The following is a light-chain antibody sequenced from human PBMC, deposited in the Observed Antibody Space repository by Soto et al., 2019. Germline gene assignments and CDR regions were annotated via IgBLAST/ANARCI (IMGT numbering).Light chain of an antibody. CDR3: QQRSNWPPLT. CDR2: DAS. V-gene: IGKV3-11*01. J-gene: IGKJ4*01. Sequence: EIVLTQSPATLSLSPGERATLSCRASRNVSYYLAWYQHKPGQAPRLLIYDASKRAPGIPARFSGSGSGTDFTLTISSLESEDFALYYCQQRSNWPPLTFGGGTKVEIK. CDR1: RNVSYY.